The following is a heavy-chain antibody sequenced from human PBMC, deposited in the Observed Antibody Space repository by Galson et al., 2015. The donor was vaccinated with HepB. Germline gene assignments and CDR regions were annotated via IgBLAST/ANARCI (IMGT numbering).Heavy chain of an antibody. CDR3: ARGLLPIAAADPFDY. CDR2: IKQDGSEK. CDR1: GFTFSSYW. Sequence: LRLSCAASGFTFSSYWMSWVRQAPGKGLEWVANIKQDGSEKYYVDSVKGRFTISRDNAKNSLYLQMNSLRAEDTAVYYCARGLLPIAAADPFDYWGQGTLVTVSS. J-gene: IGHJ4*02. V-gene: IGHV3-7*03. D-gene: IGHD6-13*01.